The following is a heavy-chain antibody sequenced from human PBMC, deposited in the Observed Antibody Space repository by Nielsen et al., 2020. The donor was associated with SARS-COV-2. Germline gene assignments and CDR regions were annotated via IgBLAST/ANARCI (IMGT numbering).Heavy chain of an antibody. CDR2: ISGSGGST. V-gene: IGHV3-23*01. D-gene: IGHD3-3*01. J-gene: IGHJ6*02. CDR1: GFTFSSYA. Sequence: GESLKISCAASGFTFSSYAMSWVRQAPGKGLEWVSAISGSGGSTYYADSVKGRFTISRDNSKNTLYLQMSSLRAEDTAVYYCAKDDFQGYYYYYYGMDVWGQGTTVTVSS. CDR3: AKDDFQGYYYYYYGMDV.